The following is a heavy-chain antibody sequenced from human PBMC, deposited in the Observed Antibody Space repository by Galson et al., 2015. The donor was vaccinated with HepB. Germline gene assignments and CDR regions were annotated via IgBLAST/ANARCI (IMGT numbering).Heavy chain of an antibody. V-gene: IGHV3-23*01. CDR2: VGGNGYET. D-gene: IGHD3-3*01. CDR3: AKSKRDEGLYGVVLIRDWYFDL. J-gene: IGHJ2*01. CDR1: GFPFATFA. Sequence: SLRLSCAASGFPFATFAMNWVRQAPGKGLEWVSGVGGNGYETFYADSVKGRFTISRDNSKNTLYLQLHTLSAEDTAVYYCAKSKRDEGLYGVVLIRDWYFDLWGRGTLVSVSS.